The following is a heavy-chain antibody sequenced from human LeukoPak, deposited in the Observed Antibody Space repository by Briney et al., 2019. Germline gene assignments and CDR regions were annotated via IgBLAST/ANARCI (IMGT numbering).Heavy chain of an antibody. CDR2: ISSSSSYT. D-gene: IGHD2-2*01. Sequence: GGSLRLSCAASGFTFSDYYMSWIRQAPGKGLEWVSYISSSSSYTNYADSVKGRFTISRDNAKNSLYLQTNSLRAEDTAVYYCATRSSSHFYYGMDVWGQGNTVTVS. V-gene: IGHV3-11*03. CDR3: ATRSSSHFYYGMDV. CDR1: GFTFSDYY. J-gene: IGHJ6*02.